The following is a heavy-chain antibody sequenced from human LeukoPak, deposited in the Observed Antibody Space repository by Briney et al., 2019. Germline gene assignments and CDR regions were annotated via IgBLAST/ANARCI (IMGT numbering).Heavy chain of an antibody. Sequence: APVKVSCKASGYTFTSYDINWVRQATGQGLEWMGWMNPNSGNTGYAQKFQGRVTMTRNTSISTAYMELSSLRSEDTAVYYCARRTITGGGDCLDYWGQGTLISVSS. CDR3: ARRTITGGGDCLDY. V-gene: IGHV1-8*01. D-gene: IGHD2-21*02. J-gene: IGHJ4*02. CDR1: GYTFTSYD. CDR2: MNPNSGNT.